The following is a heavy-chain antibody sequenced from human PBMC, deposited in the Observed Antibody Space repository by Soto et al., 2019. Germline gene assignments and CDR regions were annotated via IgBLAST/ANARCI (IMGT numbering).Heavy chain of an antibody. Sequence: QVQLQQWGAGLLKPSETLSLTCAVYGGSFSGYYWSWIRQPPGKGLEWFGEINHSGSTNYNPSLKSRVTISVDTSKNQFSLKLSSVTAADTAVYYCATTRAGYCSSTSCYWNYYYYYMDVWGKGTTVTVSS. CDR2: INHSGST. D-gene: IGHD2-2*01. CDR1: GGSFSGYY. J-gene: IGHJ6*03. CDR3: ATTRAGYCSSTSCYWNYYYYYMDV. V-gene: IGHV4-34*01.